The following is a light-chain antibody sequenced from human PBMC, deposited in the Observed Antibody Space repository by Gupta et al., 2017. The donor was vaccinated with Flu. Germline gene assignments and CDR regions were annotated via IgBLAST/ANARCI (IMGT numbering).Light chain of an antibody. Sequence: QSVLTQPPSASGTPGLRVTISCSGRSSNIGANYVYWYQQFPGMAPKLLIFRNNQRPSGVPDRFSGSKSGTSASLAISGLRSEDEADYYCAAWDDSLSGRWVFGGGTKLTVL. CDR3: AAWDDSLSGRWV. V-gene: IGLV1-47*01. J-gene: IGLJ3*02. CDR1: SSNIGANY. CDR2: RNN.